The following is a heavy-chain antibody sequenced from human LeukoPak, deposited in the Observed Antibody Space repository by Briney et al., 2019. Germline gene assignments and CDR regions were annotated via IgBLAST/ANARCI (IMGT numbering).Heavy chain of an antibody. D-gene: IGHD3-16*02. CDR2: INHSGST. V-gene: IGHV4-34*01. J-gene: IGHJ3*02. Sequence: PGGSLRLSCAASGFTFSSYGMSWIRQPPGKGLEWIGEINHSGSTNYNPSLKSRVTISVDTSKNQFSLKLSSVTAADTAVYYCASMPFMITFGGVIPHDAFDIWGQGTMLTVSS. CDR1: GFTFSSYG. CDR3: ASMPFMITFGGVIPHDAFDI.